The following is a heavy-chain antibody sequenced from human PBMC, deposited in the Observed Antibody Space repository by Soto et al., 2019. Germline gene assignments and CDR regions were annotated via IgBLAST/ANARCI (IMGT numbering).Heavy chain of an antibody. J-gene: IGHJ3*01. CDR2: MTYDGATE. CDR1: GFTFSDYV. V-gene: IGHV3-30*14. Sequence: QVRLMESGGGVVQPGTSLRLSCAASGFTFSDYVIHWVRQAAGKGLEWVASMTYDGATEYYADSVKGRFTMSRDNSKRALSLQMNSLRPDDTAVYYCARVRLSIAVNDALDVWGQGTTVTVSS. CDR3: ARVRLSIAVNDALDV. D-gene: IGHD3-3*02.